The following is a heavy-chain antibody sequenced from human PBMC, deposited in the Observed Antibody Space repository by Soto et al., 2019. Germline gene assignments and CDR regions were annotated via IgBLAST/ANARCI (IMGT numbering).Heavy chain of an antibody. CDR1: GFDFNNAW. CDR2: IRSKVHGETT. Sequence: EVHLVESGGDLVEPGGSLRLSCAASGFDFNNAWINWVRQAPGKGLEWIGRIRSKVHGETTDFAVSVRGRFAITRDDSRNMVDMQMNALNTEDTAMYYCTTDSYTSTRVVRFDYWGLGTRVTVSS. V-gene: IGHV3-15*07. J-gene: IGHJ4*01. CDR3: TTDSYTSTRVVRFDY. D-gene: IGHD3-3*01.